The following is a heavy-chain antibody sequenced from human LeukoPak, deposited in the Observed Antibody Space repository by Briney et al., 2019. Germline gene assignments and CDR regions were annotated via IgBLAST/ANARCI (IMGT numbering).Heavy chain of an antibody. V-gene: IGHV5-51*01. CDR3: ARRGSDFWSGFYGEYWFDP. J-gene: IGHJ5*02. D-gene: IGHD3-3*01. Sequence: GESLKISCKGSGYNFNNYWIGWVRQMPGKGLEWMGVTYPGDSDTKYSPSFEGQVTFSVDKSISTVYLQWSSLKASDTATYYCARRGSDFWSGFYGEYWFDPWGQGTLVTVSS. CDR2: TYPGDSDT. CDR1: GYNFNNYW.